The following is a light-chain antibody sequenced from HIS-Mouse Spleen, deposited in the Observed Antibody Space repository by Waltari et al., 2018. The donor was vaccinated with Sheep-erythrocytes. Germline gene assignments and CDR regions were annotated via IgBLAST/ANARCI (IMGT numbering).Light chain of an antibody. CDR1: SSDVGGYNY. V-gene: IGLV2-8*01. Sequence: QSALTQPPSASGSPGQSVTISCTGTSSDVGGYNYVSWYQQHPGKAPKLMIDEVSKRPSGVPVRFSGSKSGNTSSLTVSGLQAEDEAEYYCCSYAGSYNHVFATGTKVTVL. CDR3: CSYAGSYNHV. CDR2: EVS. J-gene: IGLJ1*01.